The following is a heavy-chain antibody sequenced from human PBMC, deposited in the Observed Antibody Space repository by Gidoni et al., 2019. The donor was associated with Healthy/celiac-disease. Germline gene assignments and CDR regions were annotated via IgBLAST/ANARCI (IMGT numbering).Heavy chain of an antibody. D-gene: IGHD3-10*01. CDR3: AKAPGDMVRGPIGGY. V-gene: IGHV3-30*18. CDR1: GFPFSSYG. CDR2: ISYDGSNK. Sequence: QVQLVESGGGVVQPGRSLRLSCAASGFPFSSYGMHWVRQAPGKGLEWVAVISYDGSNKYYADSVKGRFTISRDNSKNTLYLQMNSLRAEDTAVYYCAKAPGDMVRGPIGGYWGQGTLVTVSS. J-gene: IGHJ4*02.